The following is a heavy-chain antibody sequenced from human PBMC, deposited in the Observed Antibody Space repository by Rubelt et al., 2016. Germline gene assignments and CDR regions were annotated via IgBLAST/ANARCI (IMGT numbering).Heavy chain of an antibody. D-gene: IGHD2-2*02. Sequence: KASGGTFSSYAISWVRQAPGQGLEWMGRIIPIFGTANYAQKFQGRVTITADESTSTAYMELSSLRSEDTAVYYCARGTSHCYTSCLFDYWGQGTLVTVSS. CDR3: ARGTSHCYTSCLFDY. CDR2: IIPIFGTA. J-gene: IGHJ4*02. CDR1: GGTFSSYA. V-gene: IGHV1-69*15.